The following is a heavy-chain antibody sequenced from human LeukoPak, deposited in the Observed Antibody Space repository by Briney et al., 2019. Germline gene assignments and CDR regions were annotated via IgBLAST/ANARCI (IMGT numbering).Heavy chain of an antibody. V-gene: IGHV4-4*02. CDR3: ASITRDGYIKGAFDI. CDR2: IYHSGST. J-gene: IGHJ3*02. Sequence: SATLSLTCAVSGGSISSSNWWSWVRQPPGKGLEWIGEIYHSGSTNYNPSLKSRATISVDKSKNQFSLKLSSVTAADTAVYYCASITRDGYIKGAFDIWGQGTMVTVSS. CDR1: GGSISSSNW. D-gene: IGHD5-24*01.